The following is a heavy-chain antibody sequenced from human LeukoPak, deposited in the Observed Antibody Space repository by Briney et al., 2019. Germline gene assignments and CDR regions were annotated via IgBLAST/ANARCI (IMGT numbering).Heavy chain of an antibody. D-gene: IGHD6-13*01. V-gene: IGHV3-23*01. J-gene: IGHJ4*02. CDR2: ISGSGGST. CDR3: ARARSSSWFDY. CDR1: GFTFSSYV. Sequence: PGGSLRLSCAASGFTFSSYVMSWVRQAPGKGLEWVSGISGSGGSTYHADSVKGRFTISRDNAKNSLYLQMNSLRAEDTAVYYCARARSSSWFDYWGQGTLVTVSS.